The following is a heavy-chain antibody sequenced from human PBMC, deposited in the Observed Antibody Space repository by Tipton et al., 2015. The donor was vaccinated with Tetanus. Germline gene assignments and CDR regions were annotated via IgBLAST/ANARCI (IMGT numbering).Heavy chain of an antibody. D-gene: IGHD3-10*01. Sequence: GLVKPSQTLSLTCAISGDSVSSDSASWNWIRQSPSRGLEWLGQTFYRSRWFNDYAVSVKSRIIVNADTSKNQFYLHLNSVTVEDTVVYSCSRGSVMVRGIINPYDYWGQGTLVTVSS. V-gene: IGHV6-1*01. CDR3: SRGSVMVRGIINPYDY. CDR2: TFYRSRWFN. J-gene: IGHJ4*02. CDR1: GDSVSSDSAS.